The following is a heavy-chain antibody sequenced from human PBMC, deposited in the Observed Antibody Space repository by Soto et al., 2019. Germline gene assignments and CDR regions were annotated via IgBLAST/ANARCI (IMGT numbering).Heavy chain of an antibody. CDR2: IYYSGST. D-gene: IGHD1-20*01. V-gene: IGHV4-31*03. CDR1: GGSIRSGGYY. J-gene: IGHJ3*02. Sequence: SQTLSFTCTVCGGSIRSGGYYWSWIRKHPGKGLEWIGYIYYSGSTYYNPSLKSRVTISVDTSKNRFSLKLSSVTAADTAVYYCARNNRVAPPPRTAFDSWGQGTMFSVSS. CDR3: ARNNRVAPPPRTAFDS.